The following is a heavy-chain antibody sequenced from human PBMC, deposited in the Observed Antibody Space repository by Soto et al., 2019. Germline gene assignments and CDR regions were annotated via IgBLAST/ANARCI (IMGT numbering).Heavy chain of an antibody. J-gene: IGHJ6*02. CDR3: ARGGSLWFGELSAYYYGMDV. D-gene: IGHD3-10*01. Sequence: QVQLVQSGAEVKKPGASVKVSCKASGYTFTGYYMHWVRQAPGQGLEWMGWINPNSGGTNYAQKFQGWVTMTRDTSNSPGYMELSRLGSDDTAVYYCARGGSLWFGELSAYYYGMDVWGRGTTVTVSS. V-gene: IGHV1-2*04. CDR2: INPNSGGT. CDR1: GYTFTGYY.